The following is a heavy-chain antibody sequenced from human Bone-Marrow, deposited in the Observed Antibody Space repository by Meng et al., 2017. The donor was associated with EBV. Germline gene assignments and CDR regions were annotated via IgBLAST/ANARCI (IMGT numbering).Heavy chain of an antibody. CDR1: GGSISRDNW. V-gene: IGHV4-4*02. J-gene: IGHJ5*02. Sequence: GQLHGAVPGLFKFYGTTALTGGVSGGSISRDNWWTWVRTPPGKGLEWVGESHHGGRTNYNPSLKSRVTISLDKSKNQFSLRLTSVTAADTAVYYCSIIIYGSGLNSWFDPWGQGTLVTVSS. CDR3: SIIIYGSGLNSWFDP. D-gene: IGHD3-10*01. CDR2: SHHGGRT.